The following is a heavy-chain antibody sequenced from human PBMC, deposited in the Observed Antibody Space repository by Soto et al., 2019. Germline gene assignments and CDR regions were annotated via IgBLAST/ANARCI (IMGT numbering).Heavy chain of an antibody. CDR2: ISGSGGST. CDR1: GFTFSSYA. CDR3: ANQGGVCTNGVCYPYGDDAFDI. Sequence: EVQLLESGGGLVQPGGSLRLSCAASGFTFSSYAMSWVRQAPGKGLEWVSAISGSGGSTYYADSVKGRFTISRDNSENTLYLQMNSLSAEDTAVYYCANQGGVCTNGVCYPYGDDAFDIWGQETMVTVSS. D-gene: IGHD2-8*01. V-gene: IGHV3-23*01. J-gene: IGHJ3*02.